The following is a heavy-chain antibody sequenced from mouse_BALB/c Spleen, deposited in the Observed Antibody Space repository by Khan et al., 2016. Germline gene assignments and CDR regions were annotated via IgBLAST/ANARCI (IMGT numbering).Heavy chain of an antibody. J-gene: IGHJ3*01. Sequence: EVKLLESGGGLVQPGGSLTLSCAASGFAFSRYWMRWVRQPPGKGLEWIGEINPDSSTLNYPPSLKDKFIISSDNAHHTLYLHMSKVRAEDTAHEYCERAGYDGDLAYWGQGTLVTVSA. CDR1: GFAFSRYW. CDR3: ERAGYDGDLAY. CDR2: INPDSSTL. V-gene: IGHV4-1*02. D-gene: IGHD2-10*02.